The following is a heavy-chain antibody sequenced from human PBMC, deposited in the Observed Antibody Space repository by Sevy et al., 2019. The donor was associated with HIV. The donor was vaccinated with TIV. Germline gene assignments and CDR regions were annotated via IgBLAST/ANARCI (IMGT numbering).Heavy chain of an antibody. Sequence: GVSLRLSCIGSGFSFSYYGIHWVRQSPGKGLDWVALISHDGINEYYADSVKGRFTISRDNSKNTLYLQMNSLRAEDTATYYCARDGYAESFGGGFDYWGQGTLVTVSS. CDR1: GFSFSYYG. V-gene: IGHV3-30*03. CDR3: ARDGYAESFGGGFDY. CDR2: ISHDGINE. D-gene: IGHD3-10*01. J-gene: IGHJ4*02.